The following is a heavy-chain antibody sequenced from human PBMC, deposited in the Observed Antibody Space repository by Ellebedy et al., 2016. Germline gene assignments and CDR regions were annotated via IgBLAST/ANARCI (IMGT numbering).Heavy chain of an antibody. CDR2: LNPSGGGT. D-gene: IGHD3-22*01. J-gene: IGHJ4*02. V-gene: IGHV1-46*01. Sequence: ASVKVSCKASGYTFCSSYMHWLRQAPGQGLEWMGILNPSGGGTTYAQKFQGRVTMTRDTSTSTVFMELSSLRSDDTAVYYCARDISGFPDYWGQGTLVTVSS. CDR1: GYTFCSSY. CDR3: ARDISGFPDY.